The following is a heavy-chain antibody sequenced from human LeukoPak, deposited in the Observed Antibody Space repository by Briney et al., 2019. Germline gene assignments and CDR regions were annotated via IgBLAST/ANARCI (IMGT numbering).Heavy chain of an antibody. CDR2: LRSTVHGGPA. CDR1: GFNFVNYG. J-gene: IGHJ4*02. D-gene: IGHD3-3*01. Sequence: GGSLRLSCSAFGFNFVNYGMSWFRQAPGQGLEWVGFLRSTVHGGPAEYAASVEGRFTISRDDSKSTAYLQMNSLKIEDTAVYYCTRAGGYDFWIDYWGQGTLVTVSS. CDR3: TRAGGYDFWIDY. V-gene: IGHV3-49*03.